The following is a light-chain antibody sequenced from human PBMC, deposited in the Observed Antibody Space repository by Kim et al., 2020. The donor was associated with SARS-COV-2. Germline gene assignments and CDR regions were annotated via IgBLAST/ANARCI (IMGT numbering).Light chain of an antibody. V-gene: IGKV1-5*03. Sequence: ASVGERDTITCRASQSISDFLAWYQQKPGKAPKLLIYRASNLKSGVPSRFSGSGSGTEFTLTTSSRQPDDFATYYCQQYRSYPWTFGQGTKVDIK. J-gene: IGKJ1*01. CDR1: QSISDF. CDR3: QQYRSYPWT. CDR2: RAS.